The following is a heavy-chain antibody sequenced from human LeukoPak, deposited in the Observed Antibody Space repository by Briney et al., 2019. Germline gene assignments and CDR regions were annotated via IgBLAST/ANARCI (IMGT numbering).Heavy chain of an antibody. V-gene: IGHV5-51*01. CDR2: IYPGDSDT. CDR3: ARSGDFGSSWGDY. J-gene: IGHJ4*02. CDR1: GYSFTTYW. Sequence: GESLKISCKGSGYSFTTYWIGWARQMPGKGLEWMGIIYPGDSDTRYSPSFQGQVTISADKSISTAYLQWSSLKASDTAIYYCARSGDFGSSWGDYWGQGTLVTVSS. D-gene: IGHD6-6*01.